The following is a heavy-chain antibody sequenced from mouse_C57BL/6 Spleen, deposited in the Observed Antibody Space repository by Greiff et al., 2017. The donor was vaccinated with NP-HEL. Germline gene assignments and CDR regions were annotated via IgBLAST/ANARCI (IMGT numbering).Heavy chain of an antibody. CDR3: ARPRYDGYTYYFDY. V-gene: IGHV1-47*01. Sequence: QVHVKQSGAELVKPGASVKMSCKASGYTFTTYPIEWMKQNHGKSLEWIGNFHPYNDDTKYNEKFKGKATLTVEKSSSTVYLELSRLTSDDSAVYYCARPRYDGYTYYFDYWGQGTTLTVSS. J-gene: IGHJ2*01. CDR1: GYTFTTYP. D-gene: IGHD2-3*01. CDR2: FHPYNDDT.